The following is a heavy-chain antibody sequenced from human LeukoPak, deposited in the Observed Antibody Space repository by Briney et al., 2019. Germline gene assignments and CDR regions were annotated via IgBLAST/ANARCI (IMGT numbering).Heavy chain of an antibody. Sequence: GGSLRLSCAASGFTFSSYGMSWVRQAPGKGLEWVSAISGSGGSTYYADSVKGRFTISRDNSKNTLYLQMNSLRAEDTAVYYCVRSAVAGTEYFDYWGQGTLVTVSS. V-gene: IGHV3-23*01. CDR2: ISGSGGST. CDR3: VRSAVAGTEYFDY. J-gene: IGHJ4*02. D-gene: IGHD6-19*01. CDR1: GFTFSSYG.